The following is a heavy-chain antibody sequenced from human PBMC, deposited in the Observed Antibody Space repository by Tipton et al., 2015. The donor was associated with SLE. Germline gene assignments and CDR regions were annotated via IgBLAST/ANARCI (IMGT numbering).Heavy chain of an antibody. D-gene: IGHD2-2*01. CDR3: ASGGYCSSTSCYNYYYGMDI. CDR1: GYTFTSYD. V-gene: IGHV1-8*02. J-gene: IGHJ6*02. CDR2: MNPNTGNT. Sequence: QVQLVQSGAEVKKPGASVKVSCKASGYTFTSYDINWVRQASGQGLEWMGWMNPNTGNTGYAQKFQGRVTMTRSTSTSTAYMELSSLRSEDTAVYYCASGGYCSSTSCYNYYYGMDIWGQGTTVTVSS.